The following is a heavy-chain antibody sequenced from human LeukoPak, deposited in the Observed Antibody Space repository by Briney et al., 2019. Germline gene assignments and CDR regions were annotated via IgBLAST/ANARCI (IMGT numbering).Heavy chain of an antibody. CDR2: ISSNGGST. D-gene: IGHD3-10*01. J-gene: IGHJ4*02. CDR1: GFTFSSYA. CDR3: ARGALELYYYGSGSYLYTYSFDY. V-gene: IGHV3-64*01. Sequence: GGSLRLSCAASGFTFSSYAMHWDRQAPGKGLEYVSAISSNGGSTYYANSVKGRFTISRDNSKNTLYLQMGSLRAEDMAVYYCARGALELYYYGSGSYLYTYSFDYWGQGTLVTVSS.